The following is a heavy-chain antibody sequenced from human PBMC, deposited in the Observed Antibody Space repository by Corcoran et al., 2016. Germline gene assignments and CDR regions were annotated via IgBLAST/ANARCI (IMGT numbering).Heavy chain of an antibody. CDR3: AASYCRSTSCPRGGWFDP. CDR2: IYYSGST. D-gene: IGHD2-2*01. Sequence: QVQLQESGPGLVKPSETLSLTCTVSGGSISSYYWSWIRQPPGKGLEWIGYIYYSGSTNYNTSLKSRVTISVDTSKNEFSLKLSSVTAADTAVDYWAASYCRSTSCPRGGWFDPWGQGTLVTVSS. J-gene: IGHJ5*02. CDR1: GGSISSYY. V-gene: IGHV4-59*01.